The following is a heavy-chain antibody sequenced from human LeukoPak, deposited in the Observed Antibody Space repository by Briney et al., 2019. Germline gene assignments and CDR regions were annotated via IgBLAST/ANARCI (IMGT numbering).Heavy chain of an antibody. CDR3: AREDTAMTPGAFDI. J-gene: IGHJ3*02. CDR2: IYSGGST. CDR1: GFTVSGNY. Sequence: PGGSLRLSCAASGFTVSGNYMSWVRQAPGKGLEWVSVIYSGGSTYYADSVKGRFTISRDNSKNTLYLQMNSLRAEDTAVYYCAREDTAMTPGAFDIWGQGTMVTVSS. V-gene: IGHV3-66*01. D-gene: IGHD5-18*01.